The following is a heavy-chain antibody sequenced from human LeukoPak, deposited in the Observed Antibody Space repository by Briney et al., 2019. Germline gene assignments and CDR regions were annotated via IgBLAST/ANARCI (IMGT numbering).Heavy chain of an antibody. V-gene: IGHV1-3*01. CDR2: ISASNGNT. CDR1: GYTFTSYA. Sequence: ASVKVSCKASGYTFTSYAIHWVRQAPGQRLEWMGWISASNGNTKYSQNFQGRVTFISNTSATTAFMELSSLRSEDAAVYYCARDSGSGSNDNWRQGTLVTVSS. CDR3: ARDSGSGSNDN. J-gene: IGHJ4*02. D-gene: IGHD1-26*01.